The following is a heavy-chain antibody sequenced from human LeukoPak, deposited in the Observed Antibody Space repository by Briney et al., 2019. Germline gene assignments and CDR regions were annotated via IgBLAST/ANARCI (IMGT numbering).Heavy chain of an antibody. V-gene: IGHV3-23*01. Sequence: GGSLRLSCAASGFNFANHVMSWVRQTAGKGLEWVSAISGGGDITYYADSVKGRFTISRDNSKDTLSLQMHSLRPGDTAVYYCVREDTPATANYWGQGTLVTISS. CDR2: ISGGGDIT. J-gene: IGHJ4*02. D-gene: IGHD2-21*02. CDR3: VREDTPATANY. CDR1: GFNFANHV.